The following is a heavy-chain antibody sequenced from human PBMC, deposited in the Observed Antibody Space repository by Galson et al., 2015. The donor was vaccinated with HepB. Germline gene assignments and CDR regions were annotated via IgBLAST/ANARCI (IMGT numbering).Heavy chain of an antibody. CDR2: INPTSGGR. CDR3: ARDGTPLDTLFRYRYYYGMDV. D-gene: IGHD3-16*02. Sequence: SVKVSCKASGSTFTGYSLHWVRQGPGQGLEWMGWINPTSGGRNYAQKFQGRVTMTRDTSISTVYMELSRLRSDDTAVYYCARDGTPLDTLFRYRYYYGMDVWGQGTTVTVSS. V-gene: IGHV1-2*02. J-gene: IGHJ6*02. CDR1: GSTFTGYS.